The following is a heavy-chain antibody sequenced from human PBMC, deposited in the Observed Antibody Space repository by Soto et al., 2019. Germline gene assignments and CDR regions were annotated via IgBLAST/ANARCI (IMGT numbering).Heavy chain of an antibody. Sequence: ASVKVSCKASGYIFSSYWLHWVRQAPGQGLEWMGYVNPNTGGTIYAQKFQDRVTFTRDTSISTAYMELSRLRSDDTAVYYCARTSTRGYSGYDLDYWGQGTLVTVYS. CDR1: GYIFSSYW. D-gene: IGHD5-12*01. J-gene: IGHJ4*02. V-gene: IGHV1-2*02. CDR3: ARTSTRGYSGYDLDY. CDR2: VNPNTGGT.